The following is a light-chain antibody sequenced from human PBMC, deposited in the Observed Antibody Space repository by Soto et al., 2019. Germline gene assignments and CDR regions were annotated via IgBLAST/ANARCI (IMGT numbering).Light chain of an antibody. J-gene: IGKJ5*01. Sequence: EIVMTQSPATLSVSPGERATLCCRASQSVSRNLAWYQQKPGQAPRLLIYGASTRATGIPARFSGIRSATDCTLTIISLQSEDFALYYCQQYNNGPPTFGQGTRLEIK. CDR1: QSVSRN. CDR3: QQYNNGPPT. CDR2: GAS. V-gene: IGKV3-15*01.